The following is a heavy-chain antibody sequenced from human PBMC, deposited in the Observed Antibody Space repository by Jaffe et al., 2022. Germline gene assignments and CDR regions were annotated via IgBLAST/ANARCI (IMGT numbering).Heavy chain of an antibody. J-gene: IGHJ6*03. Sequence: QVQLQESGPGLVKPSETLSLTCTVSGGSISSYYWSWIRQPPGKGLEWIGYIYYSGSTNYNPSLKSRVTISVDTSKNQFSLKLSSVTAADTAVYYCARVGYCSSTSCPAVFGYYYYMDVWGKGTTVTVSS. D-gene: IGHD2-2*01. CDR1: GGSISSYY. CDR3: ARVGYCSSTSCPAVFGYYYYMDV. V-gene: IGHV4-59*01. CDR2: IYYSGST.